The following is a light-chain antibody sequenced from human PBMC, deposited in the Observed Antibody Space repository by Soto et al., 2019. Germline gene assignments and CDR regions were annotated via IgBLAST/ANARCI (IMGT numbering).Light chain of an antibody. CDR3: KSFTASNTLL. V-gene: IGLV2-14*01. CDR1: GSDIGRYNY. CDR2: EVT. Sequence: QSALAQPASVSASPGQSITISCTGTGSDIGRYNYVSWYQHHPGKAPKLVIYEVTHRPSGVSNRFSGSKSGNTASLTIAGLQPEDEADYCCKSFTASNTLLFGGGTKVTVL. J-gene: IGLJ2*01.